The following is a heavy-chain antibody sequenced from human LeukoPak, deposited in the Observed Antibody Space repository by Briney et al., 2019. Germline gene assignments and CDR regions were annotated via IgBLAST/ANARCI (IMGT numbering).Heavy chain of an antibody. J-gene: IGHJ5*02. D-gene: IGHD3-22*01. Sequence: PGGSLRLSCAASGFTFSSYWMSWVRQAPGKGLEWVANIKQDGSEKYYVDSVKGRFTISRDNAKNSLYLQMNSLRAEDTAVYYCARNGDYYDSSGYYGLRAQTRPNWFDPWGQGTLVTVSS. CDR2: IKQDGSEK. V-gene: IGHV3-7*01. CDR1: GFTFSSYW. CDR3: ARNGDYYDSSGYYGLRAQTRPNWFDP.